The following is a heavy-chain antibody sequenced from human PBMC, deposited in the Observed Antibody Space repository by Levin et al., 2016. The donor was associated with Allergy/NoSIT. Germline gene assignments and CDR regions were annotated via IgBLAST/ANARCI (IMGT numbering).Heavy chain of an antibody. J-gene: IGHJ4*02. CDR3: ARGDEVGYSSSWYLAY. CDR1: GYTFTGYY. CDR2: INPNSGGT. D-gene: IGHD6-13*01. V-gene: IGHV1-2*02. Sequence: ASVKVSCKASGYTFTGYYMHWVRQAPGQGLEWMGWINPNSGGTNYAQKFQGRVTMTRDTSISTAYMELSRLRSDDTAVYYCARGDEVGYSSSWYLAYWGQGTLVTVSS.